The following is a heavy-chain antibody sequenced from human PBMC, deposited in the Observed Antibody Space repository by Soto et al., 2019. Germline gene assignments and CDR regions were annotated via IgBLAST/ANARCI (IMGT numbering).Heavy chain of an antibody. Sequence: GGSLRLSCAASGFAFNTYWMHWVRQLPGKGLVWVSRINSDGRITNPADSVKGRFTISRDNAKNTLYLQMNSLRVEDTAVYYCVRGGSPLYCLDVWGHGTPVSV. CDR3: VRGGSPLYCLDV. D-gene: IGHD3-16*01. CDR1: GFAFNTYW. CDR2: INSDGRIT. J-gene: IGHJ6*02. V-gene: IGHV3-74*01.